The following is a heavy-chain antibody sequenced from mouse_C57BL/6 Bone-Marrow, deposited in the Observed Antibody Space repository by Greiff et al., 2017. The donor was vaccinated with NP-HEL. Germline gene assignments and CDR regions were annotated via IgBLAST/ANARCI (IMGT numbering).Heavy chain of an antibody. CDR3: ARGGNFAY. J-gene: IGHJ3*01. CDR1: GYSFTGYY. V-gene: IGHV1-42*01. CDR2: INPSTGGT. Sequence: EVKVVESGPELVKPGASVKISCKASGYSFTGYYMNWVKQSPEKSLEWIGEINPSTGGTTYNQKFKAKATLTVDKSSSTAYMQLKSLTSEDSAVYYCARGGNFAYWGQGTLVTVSA.